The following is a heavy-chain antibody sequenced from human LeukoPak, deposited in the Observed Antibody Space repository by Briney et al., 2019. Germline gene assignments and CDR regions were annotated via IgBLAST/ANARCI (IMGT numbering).Heavy chain of an antibody. D-gene: IGHD3-22*01. Sequence: SDTLSLTYPVTGGSNNSGGYYGSWSRQPPGKYLKWIGYIYYSGSTYYNPSLKSRVTISVDTSKNQFSLKLSSVTAADTAVYYCARAYYYDSSGYPPFEPWGQGTLVTVSS. CDR1: GGSNNSGGYY. CDR2: IYYSGST. V-gene: IGHV4-31*03. J-gene: IGHJ5*02. CDR3: ARAYYYDSSGYPPFEP.